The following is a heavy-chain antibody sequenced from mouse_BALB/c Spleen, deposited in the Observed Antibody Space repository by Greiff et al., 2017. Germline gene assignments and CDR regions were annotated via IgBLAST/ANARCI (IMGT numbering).Heavy chain of an antibody. CDR2: ISNGGGST. CDR1: GFTFSSYT. D-gene: IGHD2-4*01. V-gene: IGHV5-12-2*01. Sequence: EVNVVESGGGLVQPGGSLKLSCAASGFTFSSYTMSWVRQTPEKRLEWVAYISNGGGSTYYPDTVKGRFTISRDNAKNTLYLQMSSLKSEDTAMYYCGGSTRIRENAMDYWGQGTSVTVSS. CDR3: GGSTRIRENAMDY. J-gene: IGHJ4*01.